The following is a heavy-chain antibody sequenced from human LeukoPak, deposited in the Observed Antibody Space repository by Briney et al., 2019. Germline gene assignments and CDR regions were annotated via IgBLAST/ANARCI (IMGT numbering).Heavy chain of an antibody. D-gene: IGHD3-3*01. J-gene: IGHJ4*02. CDR1: GYSISSGYY. Sequence: SETLSLTCAVSGYSISSGYYWGWIRQPPGKGLEWIGEINHSGSTNYNPSLKSRVTISVDTSKNQFSLKLSSVTAADTAVYYCARRKAWASGYYLGYWGQGTLVTVSS. CDR3: ARRKAWASGYYLGY. V-gene: IGHV4-38-2*01. CDR2: INHSGST.